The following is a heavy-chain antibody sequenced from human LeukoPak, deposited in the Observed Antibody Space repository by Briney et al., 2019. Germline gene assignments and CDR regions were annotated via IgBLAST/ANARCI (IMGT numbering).Heavy chain of an antibody. V-gene: IGHV4-34*01. CDR2: INHSGST. CDR1: GGSFSGYY. CDR3: ARGSKRAGPLDY. Sequence: PSETLSLTCAVYGGSFSGYYWSWIRQPPGKGLEWIGEINHSGSTNYNPSLKSRVTISVDTSKNQFSLKLSSVTAADTAVYYCARGSKRAGPLDYWGQGTLVTVSS. J-gene: IGHJ4*02. D-gene: IGHD6-19*01.